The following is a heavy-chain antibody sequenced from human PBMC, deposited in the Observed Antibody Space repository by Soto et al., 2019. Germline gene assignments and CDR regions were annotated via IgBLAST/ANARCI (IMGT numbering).Heavy chain of an antibody. D-gene: IGHD3-22*01. CDR2: ISAYNGNT. J-gene: IGHJ4*02. Sequence: GASVKVSCKASGYTFTSYGISWVRQAPGQGLEWMGWISAYNGNTNYAQKLQGRVTMTTDTSTSTAYMELRSLRSDDTAVYYCARARDYYDSSGTGHFDYWGQGTLVTVSS. CDR1: GYTFTSYG. CDR3: ARARDYYDSSGTGHFDY. V-gene: IGHV1-18*01.